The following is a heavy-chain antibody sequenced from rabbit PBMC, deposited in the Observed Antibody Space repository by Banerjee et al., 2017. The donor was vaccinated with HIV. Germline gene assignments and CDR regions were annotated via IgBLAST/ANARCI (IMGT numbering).Heavy chain of an antibody. V-gene: IGHV1S45*01. Sequence: EQLEESGGDLVKPEGSLTLTCTASGFSFNNNYVMCWVRQAPGKGLEWIACINTSSGNTVYANWAKGRFTISKSSSTTVTLQGPSLTAADTATYFCARDLAGAIGWNFNLWGQGTLVTVS. D-gene: IGHD4-1*01. CDR3: ARDLAGAIGWNFNL. J-gene: IGHJ4*01. CDR1: GFSFNNNYV. CDR2: INTSSGNT.